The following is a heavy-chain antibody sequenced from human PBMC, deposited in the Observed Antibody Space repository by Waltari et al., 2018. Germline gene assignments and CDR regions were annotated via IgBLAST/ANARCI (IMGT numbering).Heavy chain of an antibody. CDR1: GFTFSNAW. CDR2: IKSKTDGGTT. J-gene: IGHJ6*02. D-gene: IGHD6-13*01. CDR3: SSSSWPYYYYYGMDV. Sequence: EVQLVESGGGLVKPGGSLRLSCAASGFTFSNAWMNWVRQAPGKGLEWVGRIKSKTDGGTTDYAAPVKGRFTISRDDSKNTLYLQMNSLKTEDTAVYYCSSSSWPYYYYYGMDVWGQGTTVIVSS. V-gene: IGHV3-15*07.